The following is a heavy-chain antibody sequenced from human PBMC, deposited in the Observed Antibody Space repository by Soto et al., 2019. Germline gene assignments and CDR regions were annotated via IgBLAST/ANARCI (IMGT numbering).Heavy chain of an antibody. CDR3: ARAPYSNSWYPLPIDY. D-gene: IGHD6-13*01. CDR2: ISSSSSYI. V-gene: IGHV3-21*01. CDR1: GFTFSSYS. Sequence: GGSLRLSCAASGFTFSSYSMNWVRQAPGKGLEWVSSISSSSSYIYYADSVKGRFTISRDNAKNSLYLQMNSLGAEDTAVYYCARAPYSNSWYPLPIDYWGQGTLVTVSS. J-gene: IGHJ4*02.